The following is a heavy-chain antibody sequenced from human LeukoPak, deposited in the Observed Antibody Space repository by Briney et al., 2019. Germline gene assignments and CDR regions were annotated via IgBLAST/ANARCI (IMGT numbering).Heavy chain of an antibody. D-gene: IGHD5-18*01. CDR2: IIPIFGTA. J-gene: IGHJ5*02. Sequence: ASVKVSCKASGGTFSSYAISWVRQAPGQGLEWMGGIIPIFGTANYAQKFQGRVTITADKSTSTAYMELRSLRSDDTAVYYCARGGYSYGHSKQGGWFDPWGQGTLVTVSS. CDR1: GGTFSSYA. CDR3: ARGGYSYGHSKQGGWFDP. V-gene: IGHV1-69*06.